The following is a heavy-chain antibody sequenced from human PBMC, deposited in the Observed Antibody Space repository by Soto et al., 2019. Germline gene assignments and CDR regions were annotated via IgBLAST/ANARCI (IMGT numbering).Heavy chain of an antibody. V-gene: IGHV4-59*01. CDR3: ARSVAVPGAHIDY. Sequence: SETLSLTCSVSGGSISGSYWSWIRQSPGKGLEWPGYVYYTGSTNYSPSLRSRVSISVDTSKNEFSLRLSSVTAADTAVYFCARSVAVPGAHIDYWGQGTQVTVSS. CDR1: GGSISGSY. J-gene: IGHJ4*02. D-gene: IGHD6-19*01. CDR2: VYYTGST.